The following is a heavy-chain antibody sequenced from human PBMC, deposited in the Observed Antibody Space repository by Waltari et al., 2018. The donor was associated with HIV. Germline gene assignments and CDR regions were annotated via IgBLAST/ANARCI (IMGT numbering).Heavy chain of an antibody. CDR2: ISSTSNTI. D-gene: IGHD2-15*01. CDR1: VFPFSSYS. Sequence: EGQLVESGGGLVQPGGSLRLFCAASVFPFSSYSMNWFRQAPGKGLEWVSYISSTSNTIYYADSVKGRFTVSRDNAKNSLSLQMNSLRAEDTAVYFCAKEVVALPHYYYYGLDVWGQGTTVTVSS. CDR3: AKEVVALPHYYYYGLDV. J-gene: IGHJ6*02. V-gene: IGHV3-48*04.